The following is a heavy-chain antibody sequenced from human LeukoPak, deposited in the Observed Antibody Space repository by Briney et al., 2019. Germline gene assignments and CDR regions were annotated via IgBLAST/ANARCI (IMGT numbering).Heavy chain of an antibody. Sequence: SETLSLTCTVSGGSISSYYWSWIRQPAGKGLKWIGRIYTSGSTNYNPSLKSRVTMSVDTSKNQFSLKLSSVTAADTAVYYCARDRGGSPDYWGQGTLVTVSS. CDR1: GGSISSYY. CDR2: IYTSGST. D-gene: IGHD1-26*01. J-gene: IGHJ4*02. CDR3: ARDRGGSPDY. V-gene: IGHV4-4*07.